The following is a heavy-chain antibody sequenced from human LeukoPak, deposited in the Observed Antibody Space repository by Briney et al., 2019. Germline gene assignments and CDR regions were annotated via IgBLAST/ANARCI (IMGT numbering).Heavy chain of an antibody. CDR3: ARFSSSWLDY. V-gene: IGHV4-59*08. Sequence: SETLSLTCTVSGGPISGYYWSWIRQPPGKGLEWIAYIYLSGSTNYNSSLKSRVTISMDASKNQFSLNLSSVTAADTAVYFCARFSSSWLDYWGQGILVTVSS. CDR2: IYLSGST. CDR1: GGPISGYY. D-gene: IGHD6-13*01. J-gene: IGHJ4*02.